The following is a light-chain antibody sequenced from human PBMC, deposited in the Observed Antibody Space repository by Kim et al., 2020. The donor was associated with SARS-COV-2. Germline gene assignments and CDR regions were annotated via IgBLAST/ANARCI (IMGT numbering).Light chain of an antibody. Sequence: AAGERATLSCRASQSVSSSYLAWYQQKPGQAPRLLIYGASSRATGIPDRFSGSESGTDFTLTIGRLEPEDFAVYYCQQYGSSPWTFGQGTKVDIK. CDR1: QSVSSSY. CDR3: QQYGSSPWT. CDR2: GAS. J-gene: IGKJ1*01. V-gene: IGKV3-20*01.